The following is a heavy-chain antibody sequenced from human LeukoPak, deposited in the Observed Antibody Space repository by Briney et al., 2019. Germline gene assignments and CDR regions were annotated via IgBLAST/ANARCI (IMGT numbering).Heavy chain of an antibody. J-gene: IGHJ6*02. V-gene: IGHV5-51*01. D-gene: IGHD4-11*01. Sequence: GESLKISCRGSGYSFTTYWIAWVRQMPGKGLEWMGIIYPGDSDTRYSPSFQGQVTISADKSINTAYLQWSSLKASDTAMYYCARSDNSAWSVRGQGTTVTVSS. CDR1: GYSFTTYW. CDR3: ARSDNSAWSV. CDR2: IYPGDSDT.